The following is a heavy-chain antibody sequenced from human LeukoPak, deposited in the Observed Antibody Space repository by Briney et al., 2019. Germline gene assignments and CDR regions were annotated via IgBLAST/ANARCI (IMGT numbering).Heavy chain of an antibody. CDR1: GYSISSGFY. CDR2: IYHSGST. Sequence: SETLSLTCTVSGYSISSGFYWGWIRQPPGKGLEWIGSIYHSGSTYYNPALKSRVTISADTSKNQFSLKLSSVTAADTAVYYCARAVGITTALFDYWGQGTLVTVSS. J-gene: IGHJ4*02. CDR3: ARAVGITTALFDY. D-gene: IGHD1-26*01. V-gene: IGHV4-38-2*02.